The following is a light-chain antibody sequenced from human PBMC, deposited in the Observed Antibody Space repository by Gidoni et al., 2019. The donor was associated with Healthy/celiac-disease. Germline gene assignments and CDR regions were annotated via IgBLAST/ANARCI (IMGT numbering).Light chain of an antibody. CDR3: AAWDDSLNGHVV. Sequence: QSVLTQPHSASGTPGQRVTISCSGSSSNIGSNTVNWYQPLPGTAPKLLIYSNNQRPPGVPDRFTGSKSGTSASLAISGLQSEDEADYYCAAWDDSLNGHVVFGGGTKLTVL. J-gene: IGLJ2*01. CDR1: SSNIGSNT. CDR2: SNN. V-gene: IGLV1-44*01.